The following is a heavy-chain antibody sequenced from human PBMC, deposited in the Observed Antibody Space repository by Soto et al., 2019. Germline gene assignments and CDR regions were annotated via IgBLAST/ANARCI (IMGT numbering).Heavy chain of an antibody. CDR2: ISSSSSYI. Sequence: GGSLRLSCAASGFTFSSYSMNWVRQAPGKGLEWVSSISSSSSYIYYADSVKGRFTISRDNAKNSLYLQMNSLRAEDTAVYYCARDSSSSPFYMDVWGKGTTVTVSS. D-gene: IGHD6-6*01. J-gene: IGHJ6*03. CDR3: ARDSSSSPFYMDV. CDR1: GFTFSSYS. V-gene: IGHV3-21*01.